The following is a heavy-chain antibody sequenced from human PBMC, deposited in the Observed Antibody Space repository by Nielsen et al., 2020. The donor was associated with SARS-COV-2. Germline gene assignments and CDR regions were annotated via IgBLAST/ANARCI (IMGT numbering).Heavy chain of an antibody. V-gene: IGHV3-53*01. Sequence: GESLKISCAAPGFTVSSNYMSWVRQAPGKGLEWVSVIYSGGSTYYADSVKGRFTISRDNSKNTLYLQMNSLRAEDTAVYYCASSGDGYNRSYYFGYWGQGTLVTVSS. D-gene: IGHD5-24*01. CDR2: IYSGGST. CDR3: ASSGDGYNRSYYFGY. J-gene: IGHJ4*02. CDR1: GFTVSSNY.